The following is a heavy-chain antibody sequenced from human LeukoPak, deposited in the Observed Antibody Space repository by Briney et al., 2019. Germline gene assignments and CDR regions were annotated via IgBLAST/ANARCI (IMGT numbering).Heavy chain of an antibody. J-gene: IGHJ6*04. CDR3: AELGITMIGGV. CDR1: TFTFSIFG. V-gene: IGHV3-23*01. CDR2: ISGSGGNT. D-gene: IGHD3-10*02. Sequence: GGTLRLSCAASTFTFSIFGMTWVRQAPGKGLEWVSSISGSGGNTYYADSVKGRFTISRDNSKNTLYLQMNSLRAEDTAVYYCAELGITMIGGVWGKGTTVTISS.